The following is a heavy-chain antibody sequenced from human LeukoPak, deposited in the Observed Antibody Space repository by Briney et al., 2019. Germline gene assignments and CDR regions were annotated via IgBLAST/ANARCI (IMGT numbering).Heavy chain of an antibody. CDR2: IYTSGST. Sequence: SETLSLTCTVSGGSISSGSYYWSWIRQPAGKGLEWIGRIYTSGSTNYNPSLKSRVTISVDTSKNQFSLKLSSVTAADTAVYYCARDARHGRQPLLYPEVTGFDPWGQGTLVTVSS. D-gene: IGHD2-2*02. CDR1: GGSISSGSYY. J-gene: IGHJ5*02. CDR3: ARDARHGRQPLLYPEVTGFDP. V-gene: IGHV4-61*02.